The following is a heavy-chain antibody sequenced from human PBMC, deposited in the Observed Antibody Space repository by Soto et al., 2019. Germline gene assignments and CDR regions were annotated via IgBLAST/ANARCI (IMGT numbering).Heavy chain of an antibody. Sequence: SETLSLTCTVSGGSISTYYWSWIRQPPGKGLEWIGYIYYSGSTNYNPSLKSRVTISVDTSKNQFSLKLSSVTAADTAVYYCARGDYYYYGMDVWGQGTTVTVSS. V-gene: IGHV4-59*01. J-gene: IGHJ6*02. CDR2: IYYSGST. CDR3: ARGDYYYYGMDV. CDR1: GGSISTYY.